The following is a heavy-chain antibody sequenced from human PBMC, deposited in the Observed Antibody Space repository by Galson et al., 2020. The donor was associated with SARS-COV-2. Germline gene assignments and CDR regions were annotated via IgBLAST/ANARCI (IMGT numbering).Heavy chain of an antibody. CDR2: INSDGNNT. Sequence: SLKISCAASGFTFSTYWMHWVRQAPGKGLVWVSRINSDGNNTSYADSVKGRFTISRDNAKNTLYLQMNSLRVEDTAVYYCTATRAYWGQGTLVTVSS. CDR1: GFTFSTYW. V-gene: IGHV3-74*01. CDR3: TATRAY. J-gene: IGHJ4*02. D-gene: IGHD1-26*01.